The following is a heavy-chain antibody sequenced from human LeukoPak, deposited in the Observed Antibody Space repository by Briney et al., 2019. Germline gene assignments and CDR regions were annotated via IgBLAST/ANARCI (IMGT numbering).Heavy chain of an antibody. D-gene: IGHD3-10*01. Sequence: ASVKVSCKASGYTFTGYYMHWVRQAPGQGLEWMGWINPNSGGTNYAQKFQGRVTMTRDTSISTAYMELSRLRSDDTAVYYCARGPLTGRNSMVRGVMGYWGQGTLVTVSS. J-gene: IGHJ4*02. V-gene: IGHV1-2*02. CDR2: INPNSGGT. CDR1: GYTFTGYY. CDR3: ARGPLTGRNSMVRGVMGY.